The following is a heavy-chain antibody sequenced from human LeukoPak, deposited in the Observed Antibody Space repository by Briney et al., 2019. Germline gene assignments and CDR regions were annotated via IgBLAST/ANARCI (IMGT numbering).Heavy chain of an antibody. CDR1: GFTLSSDW. Sequence: GGSLRLSCAASGFTLSSDWMSWVRQAPGKGLEWVSGISDDSGSTYYADSVRGRFTISRDNSKNTLYLQMNSLRVEDTAIYYCAKDQYSSGWYFDYWGQGTLVTVSS. D-gene: IGHD6-19*01. CDR3: AKDQYSSGWYFDY. CDR2: ISDDSGST. V-gene: IGHV3-23*01. J-gene: IGHJ4*02.